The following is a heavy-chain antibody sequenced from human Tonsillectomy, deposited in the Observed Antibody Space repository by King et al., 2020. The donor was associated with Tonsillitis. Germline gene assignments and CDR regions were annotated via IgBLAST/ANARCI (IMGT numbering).Heavy chain of an antibody. D-gene: IGHD4-23*01. Sequence: VQLVESGGGLVKPGGSLRLSCAASGFTFSDYYMTWIRQAPGKGLEWVSYISSSGRTRYYTDSVKGRFTISRDNAKNSLYLQMNSLRAEDTAVYYCAIDRVVTLVTRYFDLWGRGSLVTVS. CDR1: GFTFSDYY. CDR3: AIDRVVTLVTRYFDL. V-gene: IGHV3-11*01. J-gene: IGHJ2*01. CDR2: ISSSGRTR.